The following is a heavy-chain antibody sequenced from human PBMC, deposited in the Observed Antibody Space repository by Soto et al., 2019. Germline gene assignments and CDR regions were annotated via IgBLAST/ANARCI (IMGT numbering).Heavy chain of an antibody. CDR3: AHRVNMARGPYNYCGP. D-gene: IGHD3-10*01. Sequence: SETLSLTCAVSGGSISGSSFYWGWIRQPPEKGLESIGSIHYSGSTYYNPSLKRRVTMSVETSKNKFSLKLTSVTAADTAVYYCAHRVNMARGPYNYCGPWGQGTLVTVSS. J-gene: IGHJ5*02. V-gene: IGHV4-39*01. CDR2: IHYSGST. CDR1: GGSISGSSFY.